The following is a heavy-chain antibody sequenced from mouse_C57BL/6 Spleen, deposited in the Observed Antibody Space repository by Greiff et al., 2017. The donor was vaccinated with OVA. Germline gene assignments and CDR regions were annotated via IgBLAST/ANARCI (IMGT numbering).Heavy chain of an antibody. CDR3: AKKAIYDGYYYAMDY. CDR1: GFSLTSYG. D-gene: IGHD2-3*01. CDR2: IWRGGST. V-gene: IGHV2-5*01. Sequence: VMLVESGPGLVQPSQSLSITCTVSGFSLTSYGVHWVRQSPGKGLEWLGVIWRGGSTDYNAAFMSRLSITKDNSKSQVFFKMNSLQADDTAIYYCAKKAIYDGYYYAMDYWGQGTSVTVSS. J-gene: IGHJ4*01.